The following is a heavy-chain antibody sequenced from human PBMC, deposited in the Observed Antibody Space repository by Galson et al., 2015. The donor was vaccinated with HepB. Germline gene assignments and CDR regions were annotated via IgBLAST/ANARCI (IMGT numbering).Heavy chain of an antibody. J-gene: IGHJ5*02. V-gene: IGHV4-61*01. CDR3: ARGYSVRTTSNGVHWFDP. D-gene: IGHD3-3*01. CDR1: GGSVSSGSYY. CDR2: IYYSGST. Sequence: LSLTCTVSGGSVSSGSYYWSWLRQPPGKGLEWIGYIYYSGSTNYNPSLKSRVTISVDTSKNQFSLKLSSVTAADTAVYYCARGYSVRTTSNGVHWFDPWGQGTLVTVSS.